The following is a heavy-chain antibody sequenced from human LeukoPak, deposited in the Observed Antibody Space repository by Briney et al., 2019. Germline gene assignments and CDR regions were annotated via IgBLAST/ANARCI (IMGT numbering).Heavy chain of an antibody. CDR1: GGSFSGYY. Sequence: PSGTLSLTCAVYGGSFSGYYWSWIRQPPGKGLEWIGEINHSGSTNYNPSLKSRVTISVDTSKNQFSLKLSSVTAADTAVYYCARGGRYDYVWGSYRYATIFDYWGQGTLVTVSS. CDR2: INHSGST. J-gene: IGHJ4*02. V-gene: IGHV4-34*01. D-gene: IGHD3-16*02. CDR3: ARGGRYDYVWGSYRYATIFDY.